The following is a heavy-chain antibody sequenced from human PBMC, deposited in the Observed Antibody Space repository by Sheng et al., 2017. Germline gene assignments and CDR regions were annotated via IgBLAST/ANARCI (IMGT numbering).Heavy chain of an antibody. V-gene: IGHV3-30*02. D-gene: IGHD5-12*01. J-gene: IGHJ4*02. CDR1: GFSFSIYG. CDR3: AKDWDGYSGYFDH. Sequence: QMQLVESGGGVVQPGGSLRLSCAASGFSFSIYGIHWVRQAPGKGLEWVAFIRYDGSNKYYADSVKGRFTISRDNSKNTLYLQMNSLRAEDTAVYYCAKDWDGYSGYFDHWGQGTLVTVSS. CDR2: IRYDGSNK.